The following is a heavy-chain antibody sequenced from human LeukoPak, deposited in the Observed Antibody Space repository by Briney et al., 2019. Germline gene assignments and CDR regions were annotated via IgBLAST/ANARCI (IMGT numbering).Heavy chain of an antibody. CDR3: ARDRIAAPAGCSDP. V-gene: IGHV1-18*01. J-gene: IGHJ5*02. Sequence: AAVKVSCKDCVYTFHNYGLRWVDHAPGQGLEWMGWISVYNGNTKYAQNFQGRVTMTTDTSTSTAYMELRSLRSDDTAVYYCARDRIAAPAGCSDPWGQGTLVTVSS. D-gene: IGHD6-6*01. CDR1: VYTFHNYG. CDR2: ISVYNGNT.